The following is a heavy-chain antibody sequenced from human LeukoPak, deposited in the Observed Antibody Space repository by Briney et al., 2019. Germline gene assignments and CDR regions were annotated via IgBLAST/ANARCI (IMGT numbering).Heavy chain of an antibody. Sequence: GGSLRLSCAASGFTFSSYAMSWVRQAPGKGLEWVSSISSSSSYIYYADSVKGRFTISRDNAKNSLYLQMNSLRAEDTAVYYCARDHRGYYDSSGSDYWGQGTLVTVSS. CDR1: GFTFSSYA. CDR3: ARDHRGYYDSSGSDY. J-gene: IGHJ4*02. CDR2: ISSSSSYI. V-gene: IGHV3-21*01. D-gene: IGHD3-22*01.